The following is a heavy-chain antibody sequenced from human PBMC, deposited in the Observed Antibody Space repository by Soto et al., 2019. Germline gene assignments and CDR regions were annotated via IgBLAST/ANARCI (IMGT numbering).Heavy chain of an antibody. J-gene: IGHJ5*02. CDR2: IYYSGST. CDR3: ARERPDGARLGP. D-gene: IGHD6-6*01. V-gene: IGHV4-30-4*01. Sequence: QVQLQESGPGLVKPSQTLSLTCTVSGGSISSGDYYWSWFRQPPGKGLEWIGYIYYSGSTYYNPSLKSRVTVSVDTPKDQFSLKLCSVTAADTDVYYCARERPDGARLGPWGQGNLVTVSS. CDR1: GGSISSGDYY.